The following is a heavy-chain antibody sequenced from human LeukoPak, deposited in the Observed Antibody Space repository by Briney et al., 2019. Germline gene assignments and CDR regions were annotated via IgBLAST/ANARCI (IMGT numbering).Heavy chain of an antibody. D-gene: IGHD2-15*01. CDR1: GGSISSYY. CDR3: ARARQYCSGGSCYSSLASRFDP. Sequence: SETLSLTCTVSGGSISSYYWSWIRQPPGKGLGWIGYIYYSGSTNYNPSLKSRVTISVDTSKNQFSLKLSSVTAADTAVYYCARARQYCSGGSCYSSLASRFDPWGQGTLVTVSS. V-gene: IGHV4-59*01. J-gene: IGHJ5*02. CDR2: IYYSGST.